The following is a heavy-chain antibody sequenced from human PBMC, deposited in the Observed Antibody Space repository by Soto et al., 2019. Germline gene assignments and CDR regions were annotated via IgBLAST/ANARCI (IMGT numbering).Heavy chain of an antibody. CDR3: ARTKCSGGSCYSWSLDY. Sequence: SETLSLTCTVSGGSITTGGYYWSWIRQLPWKGLEWIGHRYYSESTYYNPSLKSRVSISLDTSKNQFSLKLSFVTAADTAMYYCARTKCSGGSCYSWSLDYWGQGXPVTVS. CDR1: GGSITTGGYY. V-gene: IGHV4-31*03. D-gene: IGHD2-15*01. J-gene: IGHJ4*02. CDR2: RYYSEST.